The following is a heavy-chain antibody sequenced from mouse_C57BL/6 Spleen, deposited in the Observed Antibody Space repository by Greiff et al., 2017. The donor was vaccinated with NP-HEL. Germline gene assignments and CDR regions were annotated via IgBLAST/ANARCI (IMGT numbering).Heavy chain of an antibody. D-gene: IGHD1-1*01. Sequence: EVQLQQSGPVLVKPGASVKMSCKASGYTFTDYYMNWVKQSHGKSLEWIGVINPYNGGTSYNQKFKGKATLTVDKSSSTAYMELNSLTSEDSAVDYYARDDLIYYGSSFYAMDYWGQGTSVTVSS. CDR1: GYTFTDYY. CDR2: INPYNGGT. V-gene: IGHV1-19*01. CDR3: ARDDLIYYGSSFYAMDY. J-gene: IGHJ4*01.